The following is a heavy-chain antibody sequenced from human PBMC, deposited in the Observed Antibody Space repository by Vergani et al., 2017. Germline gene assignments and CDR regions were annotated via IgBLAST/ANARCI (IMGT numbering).Heavy chain of an antibody. V-gene: IGHV3-30*02. CDR2: IRYDGSNE. D-gene: IGHD4-17*01. Sequence: VQLLESGGGLVQPGGSLRLSCGASGFTFSSYAMTWVRQAPGKGLEWVAFIRYDGSNEYYTDSVKGRFTISRDNSRNTLYLQMNSLRPEDTALYYCAKAYGDHEGDWGQGTMVTVSS. CDR1: GFTFSSYA. CDR3: AKAYGDHEGD. J-gene: IGHJ3*01.